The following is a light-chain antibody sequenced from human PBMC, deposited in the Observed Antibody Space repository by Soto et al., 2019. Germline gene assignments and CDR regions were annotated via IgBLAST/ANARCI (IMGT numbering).Light chain of an antibody. J-gene: IGKJ1*01. Sequence: EIVMTQSPATLSVSPGGRATLSCRASQSISGTLAWYQQKPGQAPRLLIYGAFTRATGFPARFSGSGSGTDFTLTITSLLSEDFAVYYCQQYDNWPWTFGQGTKVEIK. CDR2: GAF. V-gene: IGKV3-15*01. CDR3: QQYDNWPWT. CDR1: QSISGT.